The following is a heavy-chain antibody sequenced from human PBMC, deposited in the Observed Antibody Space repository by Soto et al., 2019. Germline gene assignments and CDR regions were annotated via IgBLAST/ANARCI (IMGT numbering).Heavy chain of an antibody. CDR2: IIPIFGTA. CDR3: ARAGIAARQSYYYGMDV. CDR1: GGTFSSYA. V-gene: IGHV1-69*01. D-gene: IGHD6-6*01. J-gene: IGHJ6*02. Sequence: EQLVQSGAEVKKPGSSVKVSCKASGGTFSSYAISWVRQAPGQGLEWMGGIIPIFGTANYAQKFQGRVTITADESTSTAYMELSSLRSEDTAVYYCARAGIAARQSYYYGMDVWGQGTTVTVSS.